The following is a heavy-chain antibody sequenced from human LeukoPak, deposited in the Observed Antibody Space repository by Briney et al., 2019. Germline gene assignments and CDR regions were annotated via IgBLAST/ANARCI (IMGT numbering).Heavy chain of an antibody. CDR1: GFTLSSYS. CDR3: GRAYLAGVRD. D-gene: IGHD3-10*01. V-gene: IGHV3-48*01. CDR2: ISHSSSTI. J-gene: IGHJ4*02. Sequence: GSLRLSCAVSGFTLSSYSMKWVRQAPGKGLEWVSYISHSSSTIYYADSVKGRFTISRDNAKNSLYLQMNSLTADDTGVYYCGRAYLAGVRDWGQGTLVTVSS.